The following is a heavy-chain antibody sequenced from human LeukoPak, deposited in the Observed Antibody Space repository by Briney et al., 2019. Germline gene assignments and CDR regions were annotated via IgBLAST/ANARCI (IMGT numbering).Heavy chain of an antibody. J-gene: IGHJ4*02. D-gene: IGHD3-16*02. V-gene: IGHV4-34*01. CDR1: GGSFSGYY. CDR3: ARGRGYDYVWGSYRSRYLDY. Sequence: SETLSLTCAVYGGSFSGYYWSWIRQPPGKGLEWIGEINHSGSTNYNPSLKGRVTISVDTSKNQFSLKLSSVTAADTAVYYCARGRGYDYVWGSYRSRYLDYWGQGTLVTVSS. CDR2: INHSGST.